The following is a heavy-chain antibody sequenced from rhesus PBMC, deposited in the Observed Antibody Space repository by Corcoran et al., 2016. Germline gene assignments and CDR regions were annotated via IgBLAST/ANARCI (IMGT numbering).Heavy chain of an antibody. CDR2: IYWTDDK. D-gene: IGHD3-9*01. CDR1: GFLLSTSGKG. CDR3: ARRREDDYRYYPEAVFDY. Sequence: QVTLKESGPALVKPTQTLTLTCTFSGFLLSTSGKGVGWILQPSRKTLEWRAHIYWTDDKYYRTSLESRLTISKDTSKSQVVLTITHMDPVVTATYYCARRREDDYRYYPEAVFDYWGQGVLVTVSS. V-gene: IGHV2-1*01. J-gene: IGHJ4*01.